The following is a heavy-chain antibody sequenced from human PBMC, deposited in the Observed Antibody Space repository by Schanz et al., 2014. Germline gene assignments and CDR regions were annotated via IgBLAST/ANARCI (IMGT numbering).Heavy chain of an antibody. D-gene: IGHD5-12*01. Sequence: EVQLVESGGGLIQPGGSLRLSCAVSGFTVNTNYMSWVRQAPGKGLEWISSMYINSGSTKYADSVKGRFIISRDSSKNTPFLQMNSLRAEDTAVYFCARDGGRDGYNLAFDVWGQGTLVTVSS. J-gene: IGHJ3*01. CDR3: ARDGGRDGYNLAFDV. V-gene: IGHV3-53*01. CDR2: MYINSGST. CDR1: GFTVNTNY.